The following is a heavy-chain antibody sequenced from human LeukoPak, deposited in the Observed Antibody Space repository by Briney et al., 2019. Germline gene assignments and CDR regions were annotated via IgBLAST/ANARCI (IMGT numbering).Heavy chain of an antibody. CDR1: GFTFSDYY. CDR2: ISSSGSTI. J-gene: IGHJ4*02. V-gene: IGHV3-11*04. CDR3: ARDQGSTSRGIDY. D-gene: IGHD2-2*01. Sequence: AGGSLRLSCAASGFTFSDYYMSWIRQAPGKGLEWVSYISSSGSTIYYADSVKGRFIISRDNAKNTLYLQMNSLRAEDTAVYYCARDQGSTSRGIDYWGQGTLVTVSS.